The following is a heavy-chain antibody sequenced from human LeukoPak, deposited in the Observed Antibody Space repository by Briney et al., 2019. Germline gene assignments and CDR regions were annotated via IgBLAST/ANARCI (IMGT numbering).Heavy chain of an antibody. D-gene: IGHD1-26*01. V-gene: IGHV5-51*01. J-gene: IGHJ4*02. Sequence: GESLKISCKGSGYSFTNYCIGWVRQMPGKGLEWMGIIYAGDSDTRYSPSFQGQVTISADKSISTAYLQWSSLKASDTVMYYCARTSGSYSRNYFDYWGQGTLVTVSS. CDR1: GYSFTNYC. CDR2: IYAGDSDT. CDR3: ARTSGSYSRNYFDY.